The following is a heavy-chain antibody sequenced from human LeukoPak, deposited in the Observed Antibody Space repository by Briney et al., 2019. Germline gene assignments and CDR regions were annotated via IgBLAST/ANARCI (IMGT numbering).Heavy chain of an antibody. CDR2: IGGSGGST. CDR3: AYAFDY. J-gene: IGHJ4*02. Sequence: PGGSLRLSCAASGFTFSIYPMTWVRQAPGKGLEWVSLIGGSGGSTYYANSVKGRFTISRDDSKNTLYLQMNSLRAGDTAIYHCAYAFDYWGQGTLVTVSS. CDR1: GFTFSIYP. V-gene: IGHV3-23*01. D-gene: IGHD2-2*01.